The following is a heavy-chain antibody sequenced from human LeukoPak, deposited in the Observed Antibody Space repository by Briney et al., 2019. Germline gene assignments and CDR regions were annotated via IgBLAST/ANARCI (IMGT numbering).Heavy chain of an antibody. CDR3: ANGATVTTFAHAFDI. J-gene: IGHJ3*02. Sequence: GGSLRLSCAASGFTFSSYSMSWVRQAPGKGLEWVSAISGSGGSTYYADSVKGRFTISRDKSKNTLYLQMNSLRAEDTAVYYCANGATVTTFAHAFDIWGQGTMVTVSS. CDR1: GFTFSSYS. CDR2: ISGSGGST. V-gene: IGHV3-23*01. D-gene: IGHD4-17*01.